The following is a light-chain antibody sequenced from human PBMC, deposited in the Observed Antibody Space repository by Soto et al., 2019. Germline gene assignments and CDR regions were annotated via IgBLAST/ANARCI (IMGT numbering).Light chain of an antibody. Sequence: QSALTQPASVSGSPGQSITISCTGTSSDVGGYNYVSWYQQHPGKAPKVIISEVSDRPSGVSNRFSGSKSGNTASLTISGLQAEDEADYYCSSYTRSSTYVFGTGTKLT. CDR1: SSDVGGYNY. CDR2: EVS. V-gene: IGLV2-14*01. J-gene: IGLJ1*01. CDR3: SSYTRSSTYV.